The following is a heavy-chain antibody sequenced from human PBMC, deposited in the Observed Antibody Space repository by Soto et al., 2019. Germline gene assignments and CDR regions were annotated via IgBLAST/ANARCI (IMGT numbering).Heavy chain of an antibody. CDR2: IIPILGIA. V-gene: IGHV1-69*04. Sequence: GASVEVSCKAFGGTFSSYTISSVRQAPGQGLEWMGRIIPILGIANYAQKFQGRVTITADKSTSTAYMELSSLRSEDTAVYYCARDIVGPHGLWGQGTLVTVSS. CDR1: GGTFSSYT. J-gene: IGHJ4*02. CDR3: ARDIVGPHGL. D-gene: IGHD1-26*01.